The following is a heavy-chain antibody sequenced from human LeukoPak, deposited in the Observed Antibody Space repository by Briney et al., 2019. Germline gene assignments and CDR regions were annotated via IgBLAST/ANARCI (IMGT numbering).Heavy chain of an antibody. Sequence: GGSLRLSCAASGFTFDDYAMHWVRQAPGKGLEWVSAISWNSGSIAYADSVKGRFTISRDNAKNSLYLQMNSLRVEDTALYYCAKRRAGGSPTGFDYWGQGTLVTVSS. CDR1: GFTFDDYA. CDR2: ISWNSGSI. V-gene: IGHV3-9*01. CDR3: AKRRAGGSPTGFDY. J-gene: IGHJ4*02. D-gene: IGHD6-19*01.